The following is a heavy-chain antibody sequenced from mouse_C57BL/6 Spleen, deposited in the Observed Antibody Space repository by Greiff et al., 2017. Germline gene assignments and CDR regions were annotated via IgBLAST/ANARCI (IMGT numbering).Heavy chain of an antibody. J-gene: IGHJ3*01. D-gene: IGHD2-4*01. V-gene: IGHV3-1*01. CDR1: GYSITSGYD. CDR2: ISYSGST. Sequence: EVQRVESGPGMVKPSQSLSLTCTVTGYSITSGYDWHWIRHFPGNKLEWMGYISYSGSTNYNPSLKSRISITHDTSKNHFFLKLNSVTTEDTATYYCARGVYDYDGAYWGQGTLVTVSA. CDR3: ARGVYDYDGAY.